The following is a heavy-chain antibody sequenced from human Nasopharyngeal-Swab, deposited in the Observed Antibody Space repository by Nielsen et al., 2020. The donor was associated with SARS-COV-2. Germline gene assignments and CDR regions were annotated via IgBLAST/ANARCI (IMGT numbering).Heavy chain of an antibody. D-gene: IGHD5-18*01. CDR1: GYTFTSYY. Sequence: ASVKVSCKASGYTFTSYYMHWVRQAPGQGLEWMGIINPSGGSTSYAQKFQGRVIMTRDTSTSTVYMELSSLRSEDTAVYYCARLARGYSYGYPSYYGMDVWGQGTTVTVSS. J-gene: IGHJ6*02. CDR2: INPSGGST. V-gene: IGHV1-46*01. CDR3: ARLARGYSYGYPSYYGMDV.